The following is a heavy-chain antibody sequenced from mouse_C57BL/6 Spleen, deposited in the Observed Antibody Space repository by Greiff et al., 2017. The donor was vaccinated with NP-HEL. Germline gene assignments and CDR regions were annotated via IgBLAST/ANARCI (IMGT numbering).Heavy chain of an antibody. J-gene: IGHJ3*01. CDR3: ARDYYYGSSYEFAY. CDR1: GYTFTSYW. Sequence: VQLQQPGAELVKPGASVKLSCKASGYTFTSYWMQWVKQRPGQGLEWIGEIDPSDSYTNYNQKFKGKATLTVDPSSSTAYMQLSSLTSEDSAGYYCARDYYYGSSYEFAYWGQGTLVTVSA. V-gene: IGHV1-50*01. CDR2: IDPSDSYT. D-gene: IGHD1-1*01.